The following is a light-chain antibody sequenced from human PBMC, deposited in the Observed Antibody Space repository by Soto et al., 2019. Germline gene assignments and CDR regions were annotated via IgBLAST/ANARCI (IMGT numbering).Light chain of an antibody. Sequence: IVLTQSPGTLSLSPGERTTLSCRASQSISRYLAWYQQKPGQGPRLLIYGASSRATGTPDRFSGSVSGTDFTLTINRLEPDDFALYYCQQYGSSPPTCGQGTKVEIK. CDR3: QQYGSSPPT. V-gene: IGKV3-20*01. J-gene: IGKJ1*01. CDR1: QSISRY. CDR2: GAS.